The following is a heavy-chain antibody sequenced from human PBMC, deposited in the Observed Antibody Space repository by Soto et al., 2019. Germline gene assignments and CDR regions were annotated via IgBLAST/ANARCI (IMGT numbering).Heavy chain of an antibody. Sequence: QVQLQESGPGLVKPSETLSLTCTVSGGSVSSGSYYWSWIRQPPGKGLEWIGYIYYGGSTNYNPSLKSRVTIAVDTAKNQCSLKLSSVTAADTAVYYCAGGRDYYYDSSGYYSEDYWGQGTLVTVSS. V-gene: IGHV4-61*01. J-gene: IGHJ4*02. CDR2: IYYGGST. CDR3: AGGRDYYYDSSGYYSEDY. D-gene: IGHD3-22*01. CDR1: GGSVSSGSYY.